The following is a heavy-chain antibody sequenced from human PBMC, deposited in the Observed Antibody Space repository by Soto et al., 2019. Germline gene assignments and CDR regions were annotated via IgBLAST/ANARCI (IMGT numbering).Heavy chain of an antibody. CDR2: IDYSGTT. Sequence: SETLSLTCTVSGGSISSGSYHWGGVRQPPGKGLEWIGGIDYSGTTFYNASLNSRVAVSADTSKNQFSLKLSSVTAADRALYYCARRTNAARGWVDSCGQEALVTASS. CDR3: ARRTNAARGWVDS. V-gene: IGHV4-39*01. CDR1: GGSISSGSYH. J-gene: IGHJ5*01. D-gene: IGHD5-18*01.